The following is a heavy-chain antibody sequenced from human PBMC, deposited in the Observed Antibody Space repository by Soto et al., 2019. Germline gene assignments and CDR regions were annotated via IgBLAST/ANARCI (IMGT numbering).Heavy chain of an antibody. CDR1: GFTFSSYA. V-gene: IGHV3-23*01. D-gene: IGHD6-19*01. Sequence: EVQLLASGGGLVQPGGSLRLSCAASGFTFSSYAMSWVRQAPGKGLAWVSGISGSGDSTYYADSVKGRFTISRDNSKNTLYLHMNSLRAEDTAVYYCAKGVPGIALAGTGYFQHWGQGTLVSVSS. CDR3: AKGVPGIALAGTGYFQH. CDR2: ISGSGDST. J-gene: IGHJ1*01.